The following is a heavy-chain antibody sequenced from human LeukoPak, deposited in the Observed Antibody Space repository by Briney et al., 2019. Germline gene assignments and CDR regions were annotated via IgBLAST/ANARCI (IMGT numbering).Heavy chain of an antibody. CDR1: GYTFTGYY. D-gene: IGHD6-6*01. Sequence: ASVKVSCKASGYTFTGYYMRWVRQAPGQGLEWMGGINPNSGGTNYAQKFQGRVTMTRDTSISTAYMELSRLRSDDTAVYYCARGGYSSSSPRANWFDPWGQGTLVTVSS. J-gene: IGHJ5*02. CDR2: INPNSGGT. CDR3: ARGGYSSSSPRANWFDP. V-gene: IGHV1-2*02.